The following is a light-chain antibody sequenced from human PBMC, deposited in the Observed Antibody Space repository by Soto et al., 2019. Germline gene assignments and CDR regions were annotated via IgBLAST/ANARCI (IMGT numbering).Light chain of an antibody. CDR3: AAWDDSLNALV. V-gene: IGLV1-44*01. CDR2: SNN. Sequence: QSVLTQPPSASGTPGQRVTISCSGSSSNIGSNTVNWYQQLPGTAPKLLIYSNNQRPSGVPDRFSGSKSGTSASLAISGLQSEDEADYYCAAWDDSLNALVFGGGTKVTGL. CDR1: SSNIGSNT. J-gene: IGLJ2*01.